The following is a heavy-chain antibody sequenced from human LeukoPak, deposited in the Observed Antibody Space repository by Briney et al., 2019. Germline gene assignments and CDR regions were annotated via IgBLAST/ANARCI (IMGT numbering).Heavy chain of an antibody. CDR1: GYTFTNYA. V-gene: IGHV7-4-1*02. D-gene: IGHD3-22*01. CDR2: INTNTGNP. J-gene: IGHJ4*02. Sequence: ASVKVSCKASGYTFTNYAMNWVRQAPGQGLEWMGWINTNTGNPTYAQGFTRRFVFSLDTSVSTHLLQINSLKAEDTAVYYCARGDSKASDYWGRGTLVTVSS. CDR3: ARGDSKASDY.